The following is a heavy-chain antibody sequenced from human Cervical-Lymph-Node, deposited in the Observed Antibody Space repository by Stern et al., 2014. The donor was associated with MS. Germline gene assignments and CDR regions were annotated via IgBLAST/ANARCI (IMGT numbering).Heavy chain of an antibody. CDR3: ARVGTTGTTSLDY. CDR2: INPNSGGT. CDR1: GYTFTGYD. D-gene: IGHD1-1*01. Sequence: MQLVESGAEVKKPGASVKVSCKASGYTFTGYDMHWVRPAPGQGLEWMGRINPNSGGTNYAQKFQGRVTMTRDTSISTAYMELSRLRSDDTAVYYCARVGTTGTTSLDYWGQGTLVTVSP. V-gene: IGHV1-2*06. J-gene: IGHJ4*02.